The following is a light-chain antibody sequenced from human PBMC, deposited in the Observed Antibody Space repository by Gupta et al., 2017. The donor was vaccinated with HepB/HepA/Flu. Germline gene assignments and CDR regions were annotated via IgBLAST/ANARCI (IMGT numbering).Light chain of an antibody. Sequence: QSALTQPPSASGPPGQSVTISCTGTSSDVGGYNYVSWYQQHPGKAPKLMIYEVSKRPAGVPGRFSDSKAGNTASLTVSGLQEEEEADYYGSSYAGSNNLVFGGGTKLTVL. J-gene: IGLJ2*01. CDR3: SSYAGSNNLV. CDR2: EVS. V-gene: IGLV2-8*01. CDR1: SSDVGGYNY.